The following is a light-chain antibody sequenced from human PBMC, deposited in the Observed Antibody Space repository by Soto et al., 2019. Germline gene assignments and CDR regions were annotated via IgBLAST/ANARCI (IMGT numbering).Light chain of an antibody. CDR1: QPVNNF. V-gene: IGKV1-39*01. J-gene: IGKJ1*01. Sequence: DIQMTQSPSSLSASIGDRVTLTCRTSQPVNNFLNWLQQKPGRAPQLLISAASNLQSGVPSRFSGSGSGTDFTRTISSLQPEDFATYYCQQSYTTPHTFGQGTKVYIK. CDR3: QQSYTTPHT. CDR2: AAS.